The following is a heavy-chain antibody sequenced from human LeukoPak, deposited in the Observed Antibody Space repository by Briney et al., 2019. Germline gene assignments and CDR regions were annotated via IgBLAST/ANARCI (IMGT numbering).Heavy chain of an antibody. CDR1: GVTFSNYA. CDR3: AKDIRSSWYYFQD. J-gene: IGHJ1*01. D-gene: IGHD6-13*01. CDR2: ISGSGDRT. V-gene: IGHV3-23*01. Sequence: GGSLRLSCAASGVTFSNYAMTWVRQAPGKGLEWVSTISGSGDRTYYADSVKGRFTISRDNSKNTLYVQMNSLRAEDTAVYYCAKDIRSSWYYFQDWGQGTLVTVSS.